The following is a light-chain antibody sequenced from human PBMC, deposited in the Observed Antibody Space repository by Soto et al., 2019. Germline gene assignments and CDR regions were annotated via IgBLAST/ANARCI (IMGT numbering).Light chain of an antibody. CDR1: QSLLHSDGKTY. V-gene: IGKV2D-29*01. CDR2: EVS. Sequence: DIVMTQSPLSLSVTPGQPASISCSQSLLHSDGKTYLNWYVQKPGQPPQLLIYEVSNRFSGVADXXSGSGSGTDFTLKISRVEAEDVGVYYCMQITHLPYTFGQGTKLEIK. J-gene: IGKJ2*01. CDR3: MQITHLPYT.